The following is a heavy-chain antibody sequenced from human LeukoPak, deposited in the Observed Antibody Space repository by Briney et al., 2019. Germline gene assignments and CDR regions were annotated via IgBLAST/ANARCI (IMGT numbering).Heavy chain of an antibody. D-gene: IGHD6-19*01. V-gene: IGHV4-59*01. CDR1: GGSISSYY. Sequence: SETLSLTCTVSGGSISSYYWSWIRQPPRKGLECIGYIYYSGSTNYNPSLKSRVTISVDTSKNQFSLKLSSVTAADTAVYYCAREEAVAGRGFDPWGQGTLVTVSS. CDR2: IYYSGST. CDR3: AREEAVAGRGFDP. J-gene: IGHJ5*02.